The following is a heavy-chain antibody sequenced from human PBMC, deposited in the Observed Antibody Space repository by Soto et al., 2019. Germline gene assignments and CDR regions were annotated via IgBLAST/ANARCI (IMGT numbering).Heavy chain of an antibody. CDR3: AGRRWGSGSFKIDY. CDR2: IIPIFGTA. J-gene: IGHJ4*02. Sequence: QVQLVQSGAEVKKPGSSVKVSCKASGGTFSSYAISWVRQAPGQGLEWMGGIIPIFGTANYAQKFQGRVTITADESTSTAYMELSSLRSDDTAVYYCAGRRWGSGSFKIDYWGQGTLVTVSS. V-gene: IGHV1-69*01. CDR1: GGTFSSYA. D-gene: IGHD3-10*01.